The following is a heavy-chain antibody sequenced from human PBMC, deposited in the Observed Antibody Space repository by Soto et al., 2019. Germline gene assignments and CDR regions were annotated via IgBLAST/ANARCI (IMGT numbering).Heavy chain of an antibody. J-gene: IGHJ2*01. CDR2: IWYAGSNK. V-gene: IGHV3-33*01. Sequence: QVQLVESGGGVVQPGRSLRLSCAASGFTFSSYDMHWVRQAPGKGLEWVAAIWYAGSNKYYADSVKGRFTISRDNSKNTLYLQINSLRAEDTGVYYCARDLSYDRSGYCGGWYFDLWGRGTLVTVSS. CDR3: ARDLSYDRSGYCGGWYFDL. CDR1: GFTFSSYD. D-gene: IGHD3-22*01.